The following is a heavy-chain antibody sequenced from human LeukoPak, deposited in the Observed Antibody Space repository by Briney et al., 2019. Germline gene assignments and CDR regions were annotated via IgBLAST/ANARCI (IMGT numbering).Heavy chain of an antibody. CDR1: GFTFSSYA. Sequence: GGSLRLSCSASGFTFSSYAMHWVRQAPGKGLEYVSAISSNGGSTYYADSVKGRFTISRDNSKNTLYLQMNSLRAEDTAVYYCAKDTAIGFLGPNDYWGQGTLVTVSS. D-gene: IGHD3-3*01. CDR2: ISSNGGST. J-gene: IGHJ4*02. CDR3: AKDTAIGFLGPNDY. V-gene: IGHV3-64*04.